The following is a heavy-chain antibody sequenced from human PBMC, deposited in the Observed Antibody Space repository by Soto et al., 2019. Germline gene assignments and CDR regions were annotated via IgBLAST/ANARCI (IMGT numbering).Heavy chain of an antibody. V-gene: IGHV3-21*01. Sequence: GGSLRLSCAASGFTFSSYSMNWVRQAPGKGLEWVSSISSSSSYIYYADSVKGRFTISRDNAKNSLYLQMNSLRAEDTAVYYCVRAGHVFDVHYYGMDLWGQGTTVTVSS. CDR2: ISSSSSYI. CDR1: GFTFSSYS. CDR3: VRAGHVFDVHYYGMDL. D-gene: IGHD3-10*01. J-gene: IGHJ6*02.